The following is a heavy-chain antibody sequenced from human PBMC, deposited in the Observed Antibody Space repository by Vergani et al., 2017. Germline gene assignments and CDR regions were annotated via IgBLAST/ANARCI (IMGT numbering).Heavy chain of an antibody. V-gene: IGHV4-61*02. CDR3: ARSYYGRGVN. J-gene: IGHJ4*02. D-gene: IGHD3-10*01. CDR2: IYTTGST. CDR1: GYSITSSTYY. Sequence: QVQLQESGPGLVKPSHTLYLICSVSGYSITSSTYYWSWTRQPAGKGLEDIGRIYTTGSTNYNPSLRSRVTISVATSKNKCSLNLSSVTAADTAMYYWARSYYGRGVNWGQGTLVTVSS.